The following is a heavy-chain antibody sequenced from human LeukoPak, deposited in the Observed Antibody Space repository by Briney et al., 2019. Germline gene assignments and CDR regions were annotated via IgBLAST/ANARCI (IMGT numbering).Heavy chain of an antibody. V-gene: IGHV3-48*03. CDR1: GFTFSSYE. CDR2: ISSSGSTI. D-gene: IGHD1-26*01. J-gene: IGHJ4*02. Sequence: GGSLRLSCAASGFTFSSYEMNWVRQAPGKGLEWVSYISSSGSTIYYADSVKGRFTISRDNAKNSLYLQMNSLRAEDTAVYYCARDLGLLGPTVLDYWGQGSLVIVSS. CDR3: ARDLGLLGPTVLDY.